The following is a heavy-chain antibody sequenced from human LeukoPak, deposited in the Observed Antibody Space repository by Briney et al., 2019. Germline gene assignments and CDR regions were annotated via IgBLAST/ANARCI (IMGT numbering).Heavy chain of an antibody. CDR2: IIPIFGTA. CDR3: ARDALGNYYDSSGYYLDY. CDR1: GYSFTNYG. D-gene: IGHD3-22*01. V-gene: IGHV1-69*05. J-gene: IGHJ4*02. Sequence: SVKVSCKASGYSFTNYGISWVRQAPGQGLEWMGRIIPIFGTANYAQKFQGRVTITTDESTSTAYMELSSLRSEDTAVYYCARDALGNYYDSSGYYLDYWGQGTLVTVSS.